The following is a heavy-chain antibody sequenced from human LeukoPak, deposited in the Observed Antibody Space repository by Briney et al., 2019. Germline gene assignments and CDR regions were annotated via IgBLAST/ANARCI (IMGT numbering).Heavy chain of an antibody. CDR3: ARGSSGWYYLDY. D-gene: IGHD6-19*01. Sequence: PSETLSLTCAVSGGSISSSNWWRWVRQPPGKGLEWIGEIYHSGSTTYNPSLKSRVTISVDTSKNQFSLKLSSVTAADTAVYYCARGSSGWYYLDYWGQGTLVTVSS. V-gene: IGHV4-4*02. CDR2: IYHSGST. J-gene: IGHJ4*02. CDR1: GGSISSSNW.